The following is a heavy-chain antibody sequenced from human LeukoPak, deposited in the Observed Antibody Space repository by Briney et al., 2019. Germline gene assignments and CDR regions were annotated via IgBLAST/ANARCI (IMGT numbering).Heavy chain of an antibody. V-gene: IGHV4-59*12. CDR3: ARGRFGEYSY. J-gene: IGHJ4*02. CDR2: IYYSGST. D-gene: IGHD3-10*01. CDR1: GGSISSYY. Sequence: SETLSLTCTASGGSISSYYWSWIRQPPGKGLEWIGYIYYSGSTNYNPSLKSQVTISVDRSKNQFSLKLSSVTAADTAVYYCARGRFGEYSYWGQGTLVTVSS.